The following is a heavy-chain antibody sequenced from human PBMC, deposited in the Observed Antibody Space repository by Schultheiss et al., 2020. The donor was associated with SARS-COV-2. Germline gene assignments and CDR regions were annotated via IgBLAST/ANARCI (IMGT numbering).Heavy chain of an antibody. Sequence: GGSLRLSCAASGFTFSSYSMNWVRQAPGKGLEWVSYISSSGSTIYYADSVKGRFTISRDNAKNSLYLQMNSLRADDTAVYYCARSGSGGWLNPFHSWGQGILVTVSS. V-gene: IGHV3-48*04. CDR3: ARSGSGGWLNPFHS. J-gene: IGHJ4*02. CDR1: GFTFSSYS. D-gene: IGHD6-19*01. CDR2: ISSSGSTI.